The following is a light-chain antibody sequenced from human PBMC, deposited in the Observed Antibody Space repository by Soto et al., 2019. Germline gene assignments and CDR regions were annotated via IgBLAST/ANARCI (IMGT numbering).Light chain of an antibody. CDR1: QGISSY. V-gene: IGKV1-8*01. CDR3: QQYYSYPQA. Sequence: AIRMTQSPSSFSASTGDRVTITCLASQGISSYLAWYQQKPGKAPKLLIYAASTLQSGVPSRFSGSGSGTDFTLTISCLQSEDFATYYCQQYYSYPQAFGQGTRLEI. J-gene: IGKJ5*01. CDR2: AAS.